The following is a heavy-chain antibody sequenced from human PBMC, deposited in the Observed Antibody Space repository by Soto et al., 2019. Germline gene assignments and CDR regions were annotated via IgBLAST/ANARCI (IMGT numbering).Heavy chain of an antibody. Sequence: PGGSLRLSCAASGFTFSSYAMHWVRQAPGKGLEWVAVISYDGSNKYYADSVKGRFTISRDNSKNTLYLQMNSLRAEDTAVYYCAREYSSSSPYYYYGMDVWGQGTTLTVSS. CDR1: GFTFSSYA. V-gene: IGHV3-30-3*01. D-gene: IGHD6-6*01. J-gene: IGHJ6*02. CDR3: AREYSSSSPYYYYGMDV. CDR2: ISYDGSNK.